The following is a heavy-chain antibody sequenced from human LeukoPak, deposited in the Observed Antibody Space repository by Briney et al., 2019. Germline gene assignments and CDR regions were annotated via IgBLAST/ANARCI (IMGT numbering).Heavy chain of an antibody. V-gene: IGHV3-23*01. Sequence: PGGSLRLSCVASGFTFSTYAMGWVRQVPGKGLEWVSSVSESGGSTYYADSVKGRFTISRDNSKNTLYLQLNSLRADDTAVFYCAQGLLSWGQGTLLTVAA. CDR3: AQGLLS. CDR1: GFTFSTYA. CDR2: VSESGGST. J-gene: IGHJ5*02.